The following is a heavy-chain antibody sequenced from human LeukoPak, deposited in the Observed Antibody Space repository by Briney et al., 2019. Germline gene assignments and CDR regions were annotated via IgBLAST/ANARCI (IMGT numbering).Heavy chain of an antibody. D-gene: IGHD3-10*01. Sequence: ASVKVSFKATGHTFTDSYTHWVRQAPGQGLEWMGWIDPNSGGTNYAQKFQDSVTMTRDTSVNTAFMELSRLKSDDTAIYYCARGRGTPMVRGVITNYFDVWGRGSLVTVSS. CDR1: GHTFTDSY. CDR2: IDPNSGGT. V-gene: IGHV1-2*02. J-gene: IGHJ2*01. CDR3: ARGRGTPMVRGVITNYFDV.